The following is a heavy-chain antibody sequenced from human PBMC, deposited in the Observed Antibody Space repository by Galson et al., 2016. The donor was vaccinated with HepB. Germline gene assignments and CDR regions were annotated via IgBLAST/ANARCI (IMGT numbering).Heavy chain of an antibody. CDR1: GGSFSDYF. CDR3: ARGRRRFRELLNYYFYGMDV. D-gene: IGHD3-10*01. V-gene: IGHV4-34*01. Sequence: SETLSLTCAVSGGSFSDYFWSWIRQLPGKGPEWIGEINHSGNTIYNPSLRSRVSISVDASKDHFSLKISSVTAADTAVYYCARGRRRFRELLNYYFYGMDVWGKGTTVTVPS. CDR2: INHSGNT. J-gene: IGHJ6*04.